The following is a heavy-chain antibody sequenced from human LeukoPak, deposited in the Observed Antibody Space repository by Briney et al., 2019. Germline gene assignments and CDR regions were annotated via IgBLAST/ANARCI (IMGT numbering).Heavy chain of an antibody. D-gene: IGHD3-3*01. CDR3: ARGDYDFWSGYSVDY. Sequence: GGSLRLSCAASGSTFSSYWMHWVRQAPGKGLVWVSRINSDGSSTSYADSVKGRFTISRDNAKNTLYLQMNSLRAEDTAVYYCARGDYDFWSGYSVDYWGQGTLVTVSS. CDR2: INSDGSST. J-gene: IGHJ4*02. CDR1: GSTFSSYW. V-gene: IGHV3-74*01.